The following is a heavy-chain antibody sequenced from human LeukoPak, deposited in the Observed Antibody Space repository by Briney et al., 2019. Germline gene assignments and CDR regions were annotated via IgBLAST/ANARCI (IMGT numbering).Heavy chain of an antibody. J-gene: IGHJ6*03. CDR3: ARVSGIAARRVHYMDV. Sequence: SETLSLTCTVSGGSISSHYWSWIRQPPGKGLEWIGYIYYSGSTNYNPSLKSRVTISVDTSKNQFSLKLSSVTAADTAVYYCARVSGIAARRVHYMDVWGKGTTVTVSS. V-gene: IGHV4-59*11. D-gene: IGHD6-6*01. CDR2: IYYSGST. CDR1: GGSISSHY.